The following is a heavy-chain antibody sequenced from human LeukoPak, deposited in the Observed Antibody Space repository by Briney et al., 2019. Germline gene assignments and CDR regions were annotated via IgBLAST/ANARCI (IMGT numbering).Heavy chain of an antibody. V-gene: IGHV4-39*01. D-gene: IGHD2-15*01. J-gene: IGHJ4*02. CDR1: GGSISSSSYY. Sequence: PSETLSLTCTVSGGSISSSSYYWGWIRQPPGKGLEWIGRIYYSGSTYYNPSLKSRVTISVDTSKNQFSLKLSSVTAADTAVYYCARLGGYCSGGSCPKGHFDYWGQGTLVTVSS. CDR2: IYYSGST. CDR3: ARLGGYCSGGSCPKGHFDY.